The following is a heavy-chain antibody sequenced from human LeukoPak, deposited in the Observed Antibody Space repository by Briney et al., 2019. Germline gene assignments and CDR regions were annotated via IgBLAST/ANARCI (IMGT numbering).Heavy chain of an antibody. D-gene: IGHD6-19*01. V-gene: IGHV4-4*07. CDR3: AREQWLAFDY. CDR1: GGSISGYY. Sequence: SETLSLTCAVSGGSISGYYWSWIRQPAGKGLEWIGRIYTNWTTYYSPSLKSRVTMSVDTSKNQFSLKLSSETAADTAVYYCAREQWLAFDYWGQGTLVTVSS. J-gene: IGHJ4*02. CDR2: IYTNWTT.